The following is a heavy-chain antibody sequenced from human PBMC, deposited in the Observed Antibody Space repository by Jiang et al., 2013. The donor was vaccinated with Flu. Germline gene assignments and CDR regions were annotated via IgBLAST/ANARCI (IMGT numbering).Heavy chain of an antibody. CDR2: MYIGDSDT. J-gene: IGHJ4*02. D-gene: IGHD3-10*01. CDR3: ARRDYGSGSYYDY. CDR1: GYRFSSYW. V-gene: IGHV5-51*01. Sequence: GAEVKKPGQSLKISCKGSGYRFSSYWLGWVRQKPGKGLEWMGIMYIGDSDTRYSPSFEGQVTISADKSISTAYLQWSSLKSSDTAIYYCARRDYGSGSYYDYWGQGTLVTVSS.